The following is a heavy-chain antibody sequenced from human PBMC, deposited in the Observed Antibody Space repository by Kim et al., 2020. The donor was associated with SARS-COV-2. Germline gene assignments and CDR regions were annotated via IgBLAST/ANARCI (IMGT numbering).Heavy chain of an antibody. CDR3: ARGYRETGFDY. D-gene: IGHD5-18*01. Sequence: SFDADSVKGRFTISRDNAKDALYLHMNSLRAEDTAVYYCARGYRETGFDYWGQGTLVTVSS. CDR2: S. V-gene: IGHV3-21*01. J-gene: IGHJ4*02.